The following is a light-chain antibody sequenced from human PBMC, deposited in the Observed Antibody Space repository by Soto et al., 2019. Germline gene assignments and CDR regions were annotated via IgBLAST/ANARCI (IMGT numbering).Light chain of an antibody. V-gene: IGLV2-14*03. CDR2: DVS. CDR3: SSYTSSSSFYV. J-gene: IGLJ1*01. CDR1: SSDAGGYNY. Sequence: QSALTQPASVSGSPGQSITISCTGTSSDAGGYNYVSWYQQHPGKAPKLMMYDVSNRPSGVSNRFSGSKSGNTASLTISGLQAEDEADFYCSSYTSSSSFYVFGTGTKLTVL.